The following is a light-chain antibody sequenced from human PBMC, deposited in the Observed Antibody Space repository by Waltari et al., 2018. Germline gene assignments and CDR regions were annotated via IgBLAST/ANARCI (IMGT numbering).Light chain of an antibody. Sequence: NFMLNQPHSVSESPGKTVTISCTRSSGSIASNYVQWYQQRPGSAPTTVIYEDNQRPSGVPDRFSGYIDRSSNSASLTISGLRTEDEADYYCQSYGSGVIFGGGTKLTVL. CDR3: QSYGSGVI. CDR2: EDN. CDR1: SGSIASNY. J-gene: IGLJ2*01. V-gene: IGLV6-57*03.